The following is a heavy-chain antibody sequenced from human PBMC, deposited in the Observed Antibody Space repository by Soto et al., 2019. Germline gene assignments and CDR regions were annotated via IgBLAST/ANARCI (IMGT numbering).Heavy chain of an antibody. CDR3: ARAGGTTVTGLWHFDS. Sequence: QVQLEESGGGVVQPGRSLRLSCEASGFTFNTYSMHWVRQPPGKWLEWLAAIWYDGTQKSYADSVKGRFIISRDNSKKTLYLEMKSLRAEDTAVYYCARAGGTTVTGLWHFDSWGQGTLVTVSS. J-gene: IGHJ4*02. CDR2: IWYDGTQK. V-gene: IGHV3-33*01. CDR1: GFTFNTYS. D-gene: IGHD4-17*01.